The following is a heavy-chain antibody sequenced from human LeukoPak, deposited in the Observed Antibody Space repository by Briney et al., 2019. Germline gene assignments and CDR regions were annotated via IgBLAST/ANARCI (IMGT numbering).Heavy chain of an antibody. CDR1: GFTFSSYG. D-gene: IGHD2-15*01. Sequence: GGSLRLSCAASGFTFSSYGMHWVRQAPGKGLEWVAFIRYDGSNKYYADSVKGRFTISRDNAKNSLYLQRNSLRAEDTAVYYCARDRDMTYCSGGSCYRLDYWGQGTLVTVSS. J-gene: IGHJ4*02. CDR3: ARDRDMTYCSGGSCYRLDY. V-gene: IGHV3-30*02. CDR2: IRYDGSNK.